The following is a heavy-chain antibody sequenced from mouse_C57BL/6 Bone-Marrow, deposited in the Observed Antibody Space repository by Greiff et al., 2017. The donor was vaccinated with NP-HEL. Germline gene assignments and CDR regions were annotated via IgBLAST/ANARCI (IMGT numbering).Heavy chain of an antibody. CDR1: GYAFSSSW. D-gene: IGHD2-3*01. CDR2: IYPGDGDT. J-gene: IGHJ3*01. CDR3: ATPHDGYYPAWFAY. V-gene: IGHV1-82*01. Sequence: VQRVESGPELVKPGASVKISCKASGYAFSSSWMNWVKQRPGKGLEGIGRIYPGDGDTNYNGKFKGKATMTADKSSSTAYMQLSSLTSEDSAVYFCATPHDGYYPAWFAYWGQGTLVTVSA.